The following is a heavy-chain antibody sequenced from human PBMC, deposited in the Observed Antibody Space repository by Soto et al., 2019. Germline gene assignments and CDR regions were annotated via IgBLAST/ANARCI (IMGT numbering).Heavy chain of an antibody. V-gene: IGHV1-69*01. CDR3: ARDDYSRVGMDV. CDR1: GGTFSSYA. J-gene: IGHJ6*02. Sequence: QVQLVQSGAEVKKPGSSVKVSCKASGGTFSSYAISWVRQAPGQGLEWMGGIIPIFGTANYAQKFQGSVTIPAGESTSTAYMELSSLRSEDTAVYYCARDDYSRVGMDVWGQGTTVTVSS. CDR2: IIPIFGTA. D-gene: IGHD5-12*01.